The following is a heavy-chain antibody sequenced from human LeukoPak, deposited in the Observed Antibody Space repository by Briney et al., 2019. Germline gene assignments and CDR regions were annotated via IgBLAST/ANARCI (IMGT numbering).Heavy chain of an antibody. D-gene: IGHD6-6*01. CDR2: INWNGGST. V-gene: IGHV3-20*04. CDR3: ARREYSSPPGVDS. CDR1: GFTFDDYG. Sequence: PGGSLRLSCAASGFTFDDYGMSWVRQAPGKGLEWVSGINWNGGSTGYADSVKGRFTISRDNAKNSLYLQMNRLRAEDTAVYYCARREYSSPPGVDSWGQGTLVTVSS. J-gene: IGHJ4*02.